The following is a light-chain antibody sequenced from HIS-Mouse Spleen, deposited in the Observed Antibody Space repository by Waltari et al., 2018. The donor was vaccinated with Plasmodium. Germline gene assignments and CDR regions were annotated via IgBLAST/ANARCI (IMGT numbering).Light chain of an antibody. J-gene: IGLJ1*01. CDR2: EVS. CDR3: SSYTSSSTLLYV. Sequence: QSALTQPASVSGSPGQSITISCPGTSSDVGGYNYVPWYQQHPGKAPKLMIYEVSNRPSGVSNRFSGSKSGNTASLTISGLQAEDEADYYCSSYTSSSTLLYVFGTGTKVTVL. V-gene: IGLV2-14*01. CDR1: SSDVGGYNY.